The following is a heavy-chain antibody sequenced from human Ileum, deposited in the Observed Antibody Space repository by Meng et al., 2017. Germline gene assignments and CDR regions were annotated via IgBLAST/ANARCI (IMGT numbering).Heavy chain of an antibody. CDR1: GASINSYY. J-gene: IGHJ5*02. Sequence: SETLSLTCPVSGASINSYYWSWIRQLPGKGLEWIGYTYNSGSPNYNPSLKTRLAISVDTSKNPFALKLSSVTTADTAVYYCAREFPMARARSGWFDPWGQGTLVTVSS. CDR3: AREFPMARARSGWFDP. CDR2: TYNSGSP. V-gene: IGHV4-59*01. D-gene: IGHD3-10*01.